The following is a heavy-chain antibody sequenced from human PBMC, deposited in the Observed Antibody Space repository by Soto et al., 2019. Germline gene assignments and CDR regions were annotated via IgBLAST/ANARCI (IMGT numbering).Heavy chain of an antibody. J-gene: IGHJ3*02. CDR2: LSYDGSNK. CDR3: ARPQRDWSTMVRGVDPPHDAFDI. Sequence: GGSLSLSCVASGFTFSSYSMHWVRQAAGKGLEWVSNLSYDGSNKYYADSVMGRFTISRDNSKNTLYLQMNSLRAEDTAVYYCARPQRDWSTMVRGVDPPHDAFDIWGQGTMVTVSS. D-gene: IGHD3-10*01. CDR1: GFTFSSYS. V-gene: IGHV3-30*03.